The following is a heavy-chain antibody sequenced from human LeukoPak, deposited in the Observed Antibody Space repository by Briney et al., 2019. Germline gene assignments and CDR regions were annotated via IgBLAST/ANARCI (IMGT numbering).Heavy chain of an antibody. V-gene: IGHV6-1*01. D-gene: IGHD6-13*01. CDR3: ARVDRAISTTGTLGD. CDR2: TYYRSKWYN. J-gene: IGHJ4*02. CDR1: GDSVSNDYAA. Sequence: SQTLSLTCAISGDSVSNDYAAWSWIRQSPSRGLEWLGRTYYRSKWYNDYAVSVKSRITINPDTSKNQFSLQLNSVTPEDTAVYYCARVDRAISTTGTLGDWGQGTLVTVSS.